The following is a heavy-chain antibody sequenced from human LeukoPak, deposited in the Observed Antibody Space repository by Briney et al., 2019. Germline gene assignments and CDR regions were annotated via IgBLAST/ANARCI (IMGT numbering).Heavy chain of an antibody. CDR1: GGSISSGGYS. J-gene: IGHJ6*03. CDR3: ASLPDSDFWSGYYTDYYMDV. V-gene: IGHV4-30-2*01. CDR2: IYHSGST. D-gene: IGHD3-3*01. Sequence: SETLSLTCAVSGGSISSGGYSWSWIRQPPGKGLEWIGYIYHSGSTYYNPSLKSRVTISVDRSKNQFSLKLGSVTAADTAVYYCASLPDSDFWSGYYTDYYMDVWGKGTTVTVSS.